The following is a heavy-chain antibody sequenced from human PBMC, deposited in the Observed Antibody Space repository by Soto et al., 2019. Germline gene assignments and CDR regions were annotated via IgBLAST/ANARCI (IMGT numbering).Heavy chain of an antibody. CDR3: AKEVDRISSSLDP. J-gene: IGHJ5*02. Sequence: GGSLSLSCSSSGFTFSSYGMHWVRQAPGKGLEWVAVISYDGSNKYYADSVKGRFTISRDNSKNTLYLQMNSLRAEDTAVYYCAKEVDRISSSLDPWGQGTLVTVSS. D-gene: IGHD6-6*01. CDR2: ISYDGSNK. CDR1: GFTFSSYG. V-gene: IGHV3-30*18.